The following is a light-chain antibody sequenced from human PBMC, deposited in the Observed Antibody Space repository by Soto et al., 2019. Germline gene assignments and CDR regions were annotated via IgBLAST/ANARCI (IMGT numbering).Light chain of an antibody. CDR3: QQYGTSPRT. CDR1: QNINSNY. Sequence: EIVLTQSPGTLSLSPGERATLSCRASQNINSNYLAWYHRKPGQAPRLLIYDTSNRATGVPDRFSGSGSGTDFTLTISRLEPEDFAVYYCQQYGTSPRTFGGGTKVHIK. V-gene: IGKV3-20*01. CDR2: DTS. J-gene: IGKJ4*01.